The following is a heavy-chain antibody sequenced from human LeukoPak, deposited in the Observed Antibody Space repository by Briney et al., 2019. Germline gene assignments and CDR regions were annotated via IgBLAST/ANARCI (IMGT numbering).Heavy chain of an antibody. D-gene: IGHD1-7*01. Sequence: SETLSLTCTVSGGSISSYYWSWIRQPPGKGLEWIGYIYYSGSTYYNPSLKSRVTISVDRSKNQFSLKLSSVTAADTAVYYCARDHPVTGTTGDYWGQGTLVTVSS. CDR3: ARDHPVTGTTGDY. V-gene: IGHV4-59*12. J-gene: IGHJ4*02. CDR2: IYYSGST. CDR1: GGSISSYY.